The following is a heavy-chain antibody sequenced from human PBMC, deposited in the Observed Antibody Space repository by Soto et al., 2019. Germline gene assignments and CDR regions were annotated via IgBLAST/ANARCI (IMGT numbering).Heavy chain of an antibody. CDR2: INDTGNI. D-gene: IGHD3-10*01. V-gene: IGHV4-34*01. CDR3: ARGLIVWFGELSRRGGYYYCMDV. J-gene: IGHJ6*03. CDR1: GGSFSGYQ. Sequence: QVQLQQWGAGLLKPSETLSLTCAVYGGSFSGYQWTWIRQTPGKGLEWIGEINDTGNINYNPSLKSRVTIFIDTPKKQISLKLNSVTAADTAVYSCARGLIVWFGELSRRGGYYYCMDVWCKGTTVTVSS.